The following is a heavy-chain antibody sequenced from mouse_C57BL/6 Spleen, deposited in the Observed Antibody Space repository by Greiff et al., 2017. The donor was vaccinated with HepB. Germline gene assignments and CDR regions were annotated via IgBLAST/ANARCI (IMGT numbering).Heavy chain of an antibody. V-gene: IGHV2-5*01. CDR2: IWRGGST. J-gene: IGHJ1*03. CDR3: AKNDDGYFGYFDV. CDR1: GFSLTSYG. Sequence: VHLVESGPGLVQPSQSLSITCTVSGFSLTSYGVHWVRQSPGKGLEWLGVIWRGGSTDYNAAFMSRLSITKDNSKSQVFFKMNSLQADDTAIYYCAKNDDGYFGYFDVWGTGTTVTVSS. D-gene: IGHD2-3*01.